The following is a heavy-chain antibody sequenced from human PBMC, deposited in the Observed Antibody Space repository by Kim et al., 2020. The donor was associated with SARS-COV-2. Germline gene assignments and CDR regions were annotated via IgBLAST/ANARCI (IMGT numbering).Heavy chain of an antibody. Sequence: VKGRLTISRDNAKNSLYLQMNSLRAEDTAVYYCARDQIDTIFGVVTRVYYWGQGTLVTVSS. J-gene: IGHJ4*02. CDR3: ARDQIDTIFGVVTRVYY. D-gene: IGHD3-3*01. V-gene: IGHV3-21*01.